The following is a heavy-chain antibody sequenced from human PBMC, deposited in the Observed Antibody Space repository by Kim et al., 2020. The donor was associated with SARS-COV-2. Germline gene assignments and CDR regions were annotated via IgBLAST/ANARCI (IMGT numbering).Heavy chain of an antibody. CDR3: VRDGRRTYLVDY. CDR2: INLDGSQK. J-gene: IGHJ4*02. V-gene: IGHV3-7*01. Sequence: GGSLRLSCAVSGFTFTTSCMTWVRQAPGKGLQWVANINLDGSQKNYGGSVRGRFTISRDNAENSLFLQMNSLRAEDTAVYYCVRDGRRTYLVDYWGQGGLVTVSS. CDR1: GFTFTTSC. D-gene: IGHD6-6*01.